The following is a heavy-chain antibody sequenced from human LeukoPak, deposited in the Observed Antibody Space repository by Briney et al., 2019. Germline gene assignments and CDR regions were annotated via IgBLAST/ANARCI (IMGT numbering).Heavy chain of an antibody. Sequence: ASVKVSCKASGYTFTGCYMHWVRQAPGQGLEWMGWINPNSGGTNYAQKFQGRGTMTRDTSISTAYMELSRLRSDDTAVYYCARNIDIVVVPAAIPAFLGLNWFDPWGQGTLVTVSS. J-gene: IGHJ5*02. V-gene: IGHV1-2*02. D-gene: IGHD2-2*02. CDR3: ARNIDIVVVPAAIPAFLGLNWFDP. CDR1: GYTFTGCY. CDR2: INPNSGGT.